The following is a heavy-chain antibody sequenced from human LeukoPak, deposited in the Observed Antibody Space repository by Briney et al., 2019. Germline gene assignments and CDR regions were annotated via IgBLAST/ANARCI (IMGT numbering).Heavy chain of an antibody. V-gene: IGHV4-59*01. CDR2: IYYSGST. Sequence: SETLSLTCTVSGGSISSYYWSWLRQPPGKGLEWIGYIYYSGSTNYNPSLKSRATISVDTSKNQFSLKLSSLTAADTAVYYCARGDSSGYSTTGFDYWGQGTLVTVSS. CDR1: GGSISSYY. J-gene: IGHJ4*02. CDR3: ARGDSSGYSTTGFDY. D-gene: IGHD3-22*01.